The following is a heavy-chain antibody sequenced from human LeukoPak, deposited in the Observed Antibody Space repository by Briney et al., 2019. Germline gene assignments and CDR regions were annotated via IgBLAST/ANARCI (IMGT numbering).Heavy chain of an antibody. V-gene: IGHV3-23*01. CDR2: ISGSGGST. CDR3: AKDAQTYCYDMDV. J-gene: IGHJ6*03. Sequence: PGGSLTLTCTASGCTFSSYAMSWIRQAPGKGLEWVSVISGSGGSTYHADSVKGRFTISRDNSKNTLYLQMNSLRAEDTAVYDCAKDAQTYCYDMDVWGKGTTVTVSS. CDR1: GCTFSSYA.